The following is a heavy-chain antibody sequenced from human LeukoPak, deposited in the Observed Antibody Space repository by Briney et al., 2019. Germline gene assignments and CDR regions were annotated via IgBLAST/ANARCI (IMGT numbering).Heavy chain of an antibody. Sequence: GGSLRLSCAASGFTFSSYAMSWVRQAPGKGLEWVSAISGSGGSTYYADSVKGRFTISRDNSKNTLYLQMNSLRAEDTAVYYCARDLAARTPGGGYAFDIWGQGTMVTVSS. CDR1: GFTFSSYA. CDR2: ISGSGGST. D-gene: IGHD6-6*01. CDR3: ARDLAARTPGGGYAFDI. J-gene: IGHJ3*02. V-gene: IGHV3-23*01.